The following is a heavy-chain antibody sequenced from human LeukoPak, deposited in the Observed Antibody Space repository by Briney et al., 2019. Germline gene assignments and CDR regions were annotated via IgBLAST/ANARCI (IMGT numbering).Heavy chain of an antibody. CDR3: AKEYDRVHDAFDI. Sequence: PGRSLRLSCVVSGFTFSSNHWVRQAPGKGLERVAGISYDGSKKYYADSVKGRFTISRDSSKNTLSLQMNSLRAEDTAVYYCAKEYDRVHDAFDIWGQGTMVTVSS. CDR2: ISYDGSKK. V-gene: IGHV3-30*18. CDR1: GFTFSSN. J-gene: IGHJ3*02. D-gene: IGHD3-9*01.